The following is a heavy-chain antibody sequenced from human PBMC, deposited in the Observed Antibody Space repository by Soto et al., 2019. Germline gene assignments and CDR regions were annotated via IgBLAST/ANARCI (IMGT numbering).Heavy chain of an antibody. CDR2: MNAGVGNT. CDR1: GYTFTDYA. D-gene: IGHD5-18*01. J-gene: IGHJ4*02. V-gene: IGHV1-3*01. CDR3: ARDTGYTFGSLNY. Sequence: HVELVQSGADVNKPGASVTISCKASGYTFTDYALHWVRQAPGQRLEWMGWMNAGVGNTLYSQKFQGRITITRDTSASTAAMELNSLKSEGTAIYYCARDTGYTFGSLNYWGPGTLVTVSS.